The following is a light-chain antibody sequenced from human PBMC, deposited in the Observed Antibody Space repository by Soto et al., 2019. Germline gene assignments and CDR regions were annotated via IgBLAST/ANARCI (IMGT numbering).Light chain of an antibody. Sequence: DIVMTQSPLSLPVTPGEPASISCRSSQSLLHSNGYNYLDWYLQKPGQSPQLLIYLGSNRASGVPDRFSGSGSGTDFSFTISSLQPEDVGRYYCQQHDTVPFTFGTGTKVDIK. J-gene: IGKJ3*01. V-gene: IGKV2-28*01. CDR2: LGS. CDR1: QSLLHSNGYNY. CDR3: QQHDTVPFT.